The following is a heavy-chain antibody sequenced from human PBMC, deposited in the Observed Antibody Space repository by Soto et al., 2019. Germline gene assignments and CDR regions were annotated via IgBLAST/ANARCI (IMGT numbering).Heavy chain of an antibody. J-gene: IGHJ2*01. CDR2: ISGGGDAT. CDR3: ARKVVVSTSRPDYWYFDL. D-gene: IGHD2-21*01. CDR1: GFTFINYA. V-gene: IGHV3-23*01. Sequence: DVQLLESGGDSVQPGGSVRLSCAGSGFTFINYAMNWVRQAPGKGLEWVSTISGGGDATFFADSVRGRFTFSSDNSKNTVTLQMNSLGVDDTAVYYCARKVVVSTSRPDYWYFDLWGRGTLVTVSS.